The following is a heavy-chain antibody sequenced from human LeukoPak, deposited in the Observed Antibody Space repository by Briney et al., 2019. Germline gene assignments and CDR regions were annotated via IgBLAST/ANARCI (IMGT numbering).Heavy chain of an antibody. J-gene: IGHJ4*02. V-gene: IGHV1-8*03. Sequence: ASVKVSCKASGYTFTSYDINWVRQAPGQGLEWMGWMNPNSGNTAYAQKFQGRVTITRSTSISTAYMELSSLRSEDTAVYYCARGWELTDYWGQGTLVTVSS. D-gene: IGHD1-26*01. CDR2: MNPNSGNT. CDR1: GYTFTSYD. CDR3: ARGWELTDY.